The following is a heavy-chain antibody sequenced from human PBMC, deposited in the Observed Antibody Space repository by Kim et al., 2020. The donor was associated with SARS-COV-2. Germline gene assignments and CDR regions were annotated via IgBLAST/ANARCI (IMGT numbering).Heavy chain of an antibody. Sequence: GGSLRLSCAVSGFTFRSYSMNWVRQAPGKGLEWVSSISSNSEYIYYGDAVKGRFTISRDNAKNSLYLQLNSLRAEDTAVYYCARERRSAGDFDYWGQGTLVAVYS. CDR1: GFTFRSYS. CDR3: ARERRSAGDFDY. J-gene: IGHJ4*02. D-gene: IGHD7-27*01. V-gene: IGHV3-21*01. CDR2: ISSNSEYI.